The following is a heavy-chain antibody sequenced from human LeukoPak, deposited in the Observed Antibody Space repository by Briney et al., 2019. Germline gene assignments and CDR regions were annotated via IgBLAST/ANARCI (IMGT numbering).Heavy chain of an antibody. V-gene: IGHV3-43*02. Sequence: GGSLRLSCAASEFTFDDYAMHWVRQAPGKGLDWVSLISGDSGSTYYADSVEGRFTIPRDNAKHSLYLQMNSLRDEDTAVYYCARDVRWLRFVFDHWGQGIPVSVSS. CDR3: ARDVRWLRFVFDH. J-gene: IGHJ4*02. D-gene: IGHD5-12*01. CDR1: EFTFDDYA. CDR2: ISGDSGST.